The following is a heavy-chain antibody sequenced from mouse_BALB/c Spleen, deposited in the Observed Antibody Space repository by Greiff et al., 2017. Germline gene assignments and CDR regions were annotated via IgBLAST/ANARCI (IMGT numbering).Heavy chain of an antibody. J-gene: IGHJ1*01. V-gene: IGHV1-77*01. CDR3: AREGRYFDV. CDR2: IYPGSGNT. Sequence: VKLQQSGAELARPGASVKLSCKASGYTFTDYYINWVKQRTGQGLEWIGEIYPGSGNTYYNEKFKGKATLTADKSSSTAYMQLSSLTSEDSAVYFCAREGRYFDVWGAGTTVTVSS. CDR1: GYTFTDYY.